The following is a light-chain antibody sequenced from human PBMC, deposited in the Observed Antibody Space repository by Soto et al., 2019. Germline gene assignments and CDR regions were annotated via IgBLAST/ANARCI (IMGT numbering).Light chain of an antibody. CDR2: DAS. Sequence: EIVLTQSPATLSLSPGDRATLSCRASQSVSSYLAWYQQKPGQAPRLLIYDASNRATGIPARFSGSGSGTDFTLTISSLEPEDFAVHHCQQRSNWPPVTFGGGTKVEIK. CDR3: QQRSNWPPVT. CDR1: QSVSSY. J-gene: IGKJ4*01. V-gene: IGKV3-11*01.